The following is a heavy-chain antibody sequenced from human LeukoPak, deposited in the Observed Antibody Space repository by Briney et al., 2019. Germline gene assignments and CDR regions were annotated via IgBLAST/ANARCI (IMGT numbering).Heavy chain of an antibody. J-gene: IGHJ4*02. V-gene: IGHV3-48*02. D-gene: IGHD3-16*02. CDR1: GFTFSSYS. CDR3: ASYDYVWGSHRSIDY. Sequence: GGSLRLSCAASGFTFSSYSMNWVRQAPGKGLEWVSYISSSSSTIYYADSVKGRFTISRDNAKNSLYLQMNSLRDEDTAVYYCASYDYVWGSHRSIDYWGQGTLVTVSS. CDR2: ISSSSSTI.